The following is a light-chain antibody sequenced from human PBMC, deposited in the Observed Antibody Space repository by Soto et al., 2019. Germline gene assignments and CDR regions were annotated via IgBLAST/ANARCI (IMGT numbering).Light chain of an antibody. Sequence: DIQMTQSPSTLSASVGDRVTITCRASQNSYMWLAWYQQKPGKAPRVVINKASTLESGVPSRFSGSGLGTEFTLTIDSLQPDDFATYDCQHFNDYYVAFGQGTRVEVK. V-gene: IGKV1-5*03. J-gene: IGKJ1*01. CDR2: KAS. CDR3: QHFNDYYVA. CDR1: QNSYMW.